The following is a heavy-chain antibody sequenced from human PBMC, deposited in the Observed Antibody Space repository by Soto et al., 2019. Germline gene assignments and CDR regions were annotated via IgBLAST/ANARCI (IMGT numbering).Heavy chain of an antibody. J-gene: IGHJ5*02. Sequence: QLQLQESGPGLVKPSETLSLTCSVSGGSISSSSYFWGWIRQPPGKGLEWIGSIYYSGSTYYNPSPKGRVTVSVDTSKNQFSLKLSSVTAADTAVYYFARHPSDFWFDPWGQGTLVTVSS. CDR3: ARHPSDFWFDP. CDR1: GGSISSSSYF. V-gene: IGHV4-39*01. D-gene: IGHD2-21*02. CDR2: IYYSGST.